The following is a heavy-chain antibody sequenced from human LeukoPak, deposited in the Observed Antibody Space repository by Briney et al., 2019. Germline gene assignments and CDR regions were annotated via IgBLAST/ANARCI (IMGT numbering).Heavy chain of an antibody. D-gene: IGHD5-18*01. CDR1: GGSISSYY. Sequence: PSETLSLTCTVSGGSISSYYWSWIRQPPGKGLEWIGYIYYSGSTNYNPSLKSRVTISVDTSKNQFSLKLSSVTAADTAVYYCARASGYSYGVFDYWGQGTLVTVSS. CDR2: IYYSGST. V-gene: IGHV4-59*01. CDR3: ARASGYSYGVFDY. J-gene: IGHJ4*02.